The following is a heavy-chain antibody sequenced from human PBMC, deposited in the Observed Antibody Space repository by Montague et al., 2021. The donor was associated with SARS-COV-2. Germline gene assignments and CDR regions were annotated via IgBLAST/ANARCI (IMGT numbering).Heavy chain of an antibody. CDR1: GGSISSYY. CDR2: ISYSGST. Sequence: SETLSLTCTVSGGSISSYYWSWIRQPPGRGLQWIGYISYSGSTSYNPSLKSRATISVETSKNHFTLRLSSVTAADAAVYYVANFWRTQMLFGTLYYGMDVWGQGTLVTVSS. V-gene: IGHV4-59*01. J-gene: IGHJ6*02. D-gene: IGHD2-2*01. CDR3: ANFWRTQMLFGTLYYGMDV.